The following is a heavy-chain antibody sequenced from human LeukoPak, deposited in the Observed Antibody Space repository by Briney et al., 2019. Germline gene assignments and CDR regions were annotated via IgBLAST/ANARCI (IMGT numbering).Heavy chain of an antibody. CDR1: GDSVSTSAYY. J-gene: IGHJ4*02. V-gene: IGHV4-39*07. Sequence: SETLSLTCTVSGDSVSTSAYYWGWIRQSPGKGLEWIGSVYYTGTTFYNPSLKSRITISVDTSKNQFSLKLSSVTAADTAVYYCAKDLSRDIVVVPAAMYVDYWGQGTLVTVSS. CDR3: AKDLSRDIVVVPAAMYVDY. D-gene: IGHD2-2*01. CDR2: VYYTGTT.